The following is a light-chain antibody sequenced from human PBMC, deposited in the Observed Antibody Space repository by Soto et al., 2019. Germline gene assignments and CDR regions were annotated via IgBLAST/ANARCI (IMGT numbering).Light chain of an antibody. CDR3: QQYYSTPWT. CDR2: WAS. V-gene: IGKV4-1*01. CDR1: QSISNW. Sequence: DIQMTQSPSTLPASVGDRVTITCRASQSISNWLAWYQQKPGQPPKLLIYWASTRESGVPDRFSGSGSGTDFTLTISSLQAEDVAVYYCQQYYSTPWTFGQGTKVEIK. J-gene: IGKJ1*01.